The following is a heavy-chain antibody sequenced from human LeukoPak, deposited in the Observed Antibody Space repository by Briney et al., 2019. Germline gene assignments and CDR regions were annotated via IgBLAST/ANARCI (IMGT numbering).Heavy chain of an antibody. Sequence: SETLSLTCAVPGYSISSGYYWGWIRQPPGKGLEWIGSIYHSGSTYYNPSLKSRVTISVDTSKNQFSLKLSSVTAADTAVYYCARKYSYTSSWLSWGQGTLVTVSS. CDR2: IYHSGST. CDR3: ARKYSYTSSWLS. D-gene: IGHD6-13*01. J-gene: IGHJ5*02. CDR1: GYSISSGYY. V-gene: IGHV4-38-2*01.